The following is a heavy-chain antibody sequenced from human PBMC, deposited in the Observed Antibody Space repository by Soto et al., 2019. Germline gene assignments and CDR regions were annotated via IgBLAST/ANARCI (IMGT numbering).Heavy chain of an antibody. CDR1: GGTFSSYA. V-gene: IGHV1-69*13. Sequence: GASVKVSCKASGGTFSSYAISWVRQAPGQGLEWMGGIIPIFGTANYAQKFQGRVTITADESTSTAYMELSSLRSEDTAVYYCARDHYYGSGFSPYYYYGMDVWGQGTTVTVSS. CDR3: ARDHYYGSGFSPYYYYGMDV. J-gene: IGHJ6*02. D-gene: IGHD3-10*01. CDR2: IIPIFGTA.